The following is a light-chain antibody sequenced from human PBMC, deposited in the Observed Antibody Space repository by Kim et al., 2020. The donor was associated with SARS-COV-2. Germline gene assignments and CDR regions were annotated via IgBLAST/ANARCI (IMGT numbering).Light chain of an antibody. CDR1: NIGSKN. V-gene: IGLV3-9*01. CDR3: QVWDSSRV. CDR2: RDS. Sequence: SYELTQPLSVSVALGQTARITCGRNNIGSKNVHWYQQKPGQAPVLVIYRDSNRPSGIPERFSGSNSGNTATLTISRAQAGDDADYYCQVWDSSRVFGGGTKLTVL. J-gene: IGLJ3*02.